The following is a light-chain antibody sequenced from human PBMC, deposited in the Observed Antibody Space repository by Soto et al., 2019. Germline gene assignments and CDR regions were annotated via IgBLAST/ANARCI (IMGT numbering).Light chain of an antibody. CDR1: QSVSSSY. Sequence: EIVLTQSPGTLSLSPGERATLSCRASQSVSSSYLAWYQQKPGQAPRLLIYGASSRATGIPDRFSGSGSGTAFTLTISRLEPEDFAVYYCHQYDSSPLAFGGGTKVEIK. CDR3: HQYDSSPLA. J-gene: IGKJ4*01. V-gene: IGKV3-20*01. CDR2: GAS.